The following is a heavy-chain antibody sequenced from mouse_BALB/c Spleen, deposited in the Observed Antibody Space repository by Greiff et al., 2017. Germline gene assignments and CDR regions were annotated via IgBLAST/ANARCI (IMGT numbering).Heavy chain of an antibody. J-gene: IGHJ4*01. CDR3: ARSWHPNYYAMDY. Sequence: EVQLQQSGAELVKPGASVKLSCTASGFNIKDTYLHWVKQRPEQGLAWIGRIDPANGNTKYDPKFQGKATITADTSSNTAYLQLSSLTSDDTAVYYCARSWHPNYYAMDYWGQGTSVTVSS. D-gene: IGHD3-1*01. V-gene: IGHV14-3*02. CDR1: GFNIKDTY. CDR2: IDPANGNT.